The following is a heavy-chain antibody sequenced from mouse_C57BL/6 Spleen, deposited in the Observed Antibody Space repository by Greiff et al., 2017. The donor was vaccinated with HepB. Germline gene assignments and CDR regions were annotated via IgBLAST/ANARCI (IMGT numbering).Heavy chain of an antibody. CDR1: GYTFTSYW. Sequence: QVQLQQPGAELVKPGASVKLSCKASGYTFTSYWMQWVKQRPGQGLEWIGEIDPSDSYTNYNQKFKGKATLTVDTSSSTAYMQLSSLTSEDSAVYYCARSVDSNYAMDYWGQGTSVTVSS. D-gene: IGHD1-1*01. CDR3: ARSVDSNYAMDY. CDR2: IDPSDSYT. J-gene: IGHJ4*01. V-gene: IGHV1-50*01.